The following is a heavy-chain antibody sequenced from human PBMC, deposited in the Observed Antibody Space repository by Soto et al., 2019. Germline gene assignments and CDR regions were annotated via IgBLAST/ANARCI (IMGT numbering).Heavy chain of an antibody. CDR1: GGSISRYY. CDR3: ARGAFDGSGGSCDWHFDL. J-gene: IGHJ2*01. V-gene: IGHV4-59*01. Sequence: QVQLQESGPGLVKPSETLSLTCTVSGGSISRYYWSWIRQPPGKGLEWIGYIYYSGSTNYNPSLKSRVTISLDTYKKQFSLKLNSVTAADTAVYYCARGAFDGSGGSCDWHFDLWGRGTLVTVSS. D-gene: IGHD2-15*01. CDR2: IYYSGST.